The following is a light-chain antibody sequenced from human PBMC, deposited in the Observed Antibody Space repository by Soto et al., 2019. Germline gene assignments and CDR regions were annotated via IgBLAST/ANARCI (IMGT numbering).Light chain of an antibody. V-gene: IGLV2-14*01. CDR2: EVS. Sequence: QSALTQPASVSGSPGQSITISCTGTSSDVGGYNYVSWYQHHPGKAPKLMIYEVSNRPSGVSNRFSGSKSGNTASLTISGLQAEDEADYYCISYTTSSTLDVFGGGTKLTVL. J-gene: IGLJ3*02. CDR3: ISYTTSSTLDV. CDR1: SSDVGGYNY.